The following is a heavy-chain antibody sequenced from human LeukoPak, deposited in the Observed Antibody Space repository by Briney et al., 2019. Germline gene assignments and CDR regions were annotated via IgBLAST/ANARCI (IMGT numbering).Heavy chain of an antibody. J-gene: IGHJ3*02. Sequence: SETLSLTCTVSGGSISSYYWSWIRQPPGKGLEWIGYIYYSGSTNYNPSLKSRVTISVDTSKNQFSLKLSSVTAADTAVYYCARDDPYCGGDCYAFGIWGQGTMVTVSS. V-gene: IGHV4-59*01. CDR2: IYYSGST. CDR1: GGSISSYY. D-gene: IGHD2-21*02. CDR3: ARDDPYCGGDCYAFGI.